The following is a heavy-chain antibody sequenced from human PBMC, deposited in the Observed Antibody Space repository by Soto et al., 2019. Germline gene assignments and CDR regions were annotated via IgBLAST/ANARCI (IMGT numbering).Heavy chain of an antibody. D-gene: IGHD3-16*01. CDR2: INAGNGNT. CDR3: ARVGGHTTLTLDYMDV. CDR1: GYTFTSYA. Sequence: QVQLVQSGAEVKKPGASVKVSCKASGYTFTSYAMHWVRQAPGQRLEWMGWINAGNGNTKYSQKFQGRVTITRDTSASTAYMELGSLRSEDTAVYYCARVGGHTTLTLDYMDVWGKGTTVTVSS. V-gene: IGHV1-3*01. J-gene: IGHJ6*03.